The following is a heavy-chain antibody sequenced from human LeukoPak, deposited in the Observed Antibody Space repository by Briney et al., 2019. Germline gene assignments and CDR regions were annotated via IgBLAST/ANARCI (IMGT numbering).Heavy chain of an antibody. CDR3: ARQYDILTGYYRTSYFDY. Sequence: HPGGSLRLSCVASGFTFSSYGMHWVRQAPGKGLEWVAVIWYDGSNKYYADSVKGRFTISRDNSKNTLYLQMNSLRAEDTAVYYCARQYDILTGYYRTSYFDYWGQGTLVTVSS. D-gene: IGHD3-9*01. CDR1: GFTFSSYG. V-gene: IGHV3-33*01. CDR2: IWYDGSNK. J-gene: IGHJ4*02.